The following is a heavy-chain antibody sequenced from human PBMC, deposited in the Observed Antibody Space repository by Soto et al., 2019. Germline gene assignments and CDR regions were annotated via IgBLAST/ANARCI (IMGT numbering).Heavy chain of an antibody. CDR2: IFYTGIT. V-gene: IGHV4-39*01. J-gene: IGHJ3*02. CDR3: ARPPTANLDAFDI. Sequence: QLQLQESGPGLVKPSETLSLTCAVSGGSISSSSYYWGWIRQPPGKVLEWIGSIFYTGITYYNPSLKSRLTISVDTSKNQFSLKLSSVTAADTAVYYCARPPTANLDAFDIWGQGTTVTVSS. D-gene: IGHD7-27*01. CDR1: GGSISSSSYY.